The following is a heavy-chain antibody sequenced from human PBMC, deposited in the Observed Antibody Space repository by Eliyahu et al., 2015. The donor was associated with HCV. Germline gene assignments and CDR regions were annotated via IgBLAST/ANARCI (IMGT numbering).Heavy chain of an antibody. CDR1: GFIXVXXG. CDR3: AAERVSGTIRFAP. J-gene: IGHJ5*02. V-gene: IGHV3-49*04. CDR2: IRXYXYGGTI. D-gene: IGHD6-19*01. Sequence: EMQVAESGGGLVQPGRSLRLSCXXSGFIXVXXGINWVRQAPGKGLEWLGFIRXYXYGGTIXYAASVKDRFTISRDDSRSIAYLQMTRLRIEDTAIYFCAAERVSGTIRFAPWGQGSLVIVSS.